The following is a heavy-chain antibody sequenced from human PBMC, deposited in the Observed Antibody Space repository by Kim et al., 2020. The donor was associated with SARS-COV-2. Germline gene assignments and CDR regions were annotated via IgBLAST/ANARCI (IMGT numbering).Heavy chain of an antibody. CDR3: ARMALGGLFTIFGVVFNY. V-gene: IGHV3-7*01. CDR2: IKQDGSEK. Sequence: GGSLRLSCAASGFTFSSYWMSWVRQAPGKGLEWVANIKQDGSEKYYVDSVKGRFTISRDNAKNSLYLQMNSLRAEDTAVYYCARMALGGLFTIFGVVFNYWGQGTLVTVSS. CDR1: GFTFSSYW. J-gene: IGHJ4*02. D-gene: IGHD3-3*01.